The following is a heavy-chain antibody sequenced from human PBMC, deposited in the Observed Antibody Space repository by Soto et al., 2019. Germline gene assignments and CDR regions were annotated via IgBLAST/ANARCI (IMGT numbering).Heavy chain of an antibody. CDR2: IYWDDDK. J-gene: IGHJ4*02. D-gene: IGHD1-1*01. V-gene: IGHV2-5*02. CDR3: AQRGAWNHFDF. CDR1: GFSLSTSGVG. Sequence: QITLKESGPTLVKPTQTLTLTCTLSGFSLSTSGVGVGWIRQPPGKALEWLALIYWDDDKRYSPSLKSRLTITKDTSKNQVVLTMTNMDPVDTATYYCAQRGAWNHFDFWGQGTKVTVSS.